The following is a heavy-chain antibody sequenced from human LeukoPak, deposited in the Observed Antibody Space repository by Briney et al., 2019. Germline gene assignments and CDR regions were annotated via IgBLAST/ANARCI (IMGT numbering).Heavy chain of an antibody. CDR1: GGSISSSSYY. CDR3: ASNRYSGYDWDDY. CDR2: IYYSGST. J-gene: IGHJ4*02. Sequence: PSETLSLTCTVSGGSISSSSYYWGWIRQPPGKGLEWIGSIYYSGSTYYNPSLESRVSISVDTSKDQFSMKLTSVTAADTAVYYCASNRYSGYDWDDYWGQGTLVTVSS. V-gene: IGHV4-39*07. D-gene: IGHD5-12*01.